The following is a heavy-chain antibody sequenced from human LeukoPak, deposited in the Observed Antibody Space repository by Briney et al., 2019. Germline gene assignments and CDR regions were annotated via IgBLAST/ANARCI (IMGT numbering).Heavy chain of an antibody. CDR1: GGSISSSSYY. V-gene: IGHV4-39*07. D-gene: IGHD6-19*01. CDR2: INHSGST. Sequence: PSETLSLTCTVSGGSISSSSYYWGWIRQPPGKGLEWIGEINHSGSTNYNPSLKSRVTISVDTSKNQFSLKLSSVTAADTAVYYCARGFISSGWYFHYYYYYMDVWGKGTTVTVSS. J-gene: IGHJ6*03. CDR3: ARGFISSGWYFHYYYYYMDV.